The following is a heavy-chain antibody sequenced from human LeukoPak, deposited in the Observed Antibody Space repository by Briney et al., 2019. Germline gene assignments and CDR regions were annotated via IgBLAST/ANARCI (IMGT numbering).Heavy chain of an antibody. CDR3: ARERAGDSSGQDAFDI. J-gene: IGHJ3*02. D-gene: IGHD3-22*01. CDR2: IYYSGTT. Sequence: SETLSLTCTVSGGLISISTYYWGWIRQPPGKGLEWIGSIYYSGTTHYNPSLKSRVTISVDTSKNQFSLKLSSVTAADTAVYYCARERAGDSSGQDAFDIWGQGTMVTVSS. CDR1: GGLISISTYY. V-gene: IGHV4-39*07.